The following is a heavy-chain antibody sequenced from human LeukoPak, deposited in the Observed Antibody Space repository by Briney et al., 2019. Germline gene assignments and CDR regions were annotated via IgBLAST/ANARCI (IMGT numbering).Heavy chain of an antibody. CDR2: IYYSGST. CDR1: GGSISSYY. CDR3: TTYYYDSSGSRIDY. Sequence: SETLSLTCTVSGGSISSYYWSWIRQPPGKGLEWIGYIYYSGSTNYNPSLKSRVTISVDTSKNQFSLKLSSVTAADTAVYYCTTYYYDSSGSRIDYWGQGTLVTVSS. V-gene: IGHV4-59*08. J-gene: IGHJ4*02. D-gene: IGHD3-22*01.